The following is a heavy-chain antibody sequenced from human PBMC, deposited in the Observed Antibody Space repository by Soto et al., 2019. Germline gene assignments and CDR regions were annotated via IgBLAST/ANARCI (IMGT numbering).Heavy chain of an antibody. D-gene: IGHD6-13*01. CDR3: ARVAAAGPYYYYGMDV. Sequence: SETLSLTCTVSGGSISSYYWSWIRQPPGKGLEWIGYIYYSGSTNYNPSLKSRVTISVDTSKNQFSLKLSSVTAADTAVYFCARVAAAGPYYYYGMDVWGQGTTVTVSS. CDR1: GGSISSYY. V-gene: IGHV4-59*08. J-gene: IGHJ6*02. CDR2: IYYSGST.